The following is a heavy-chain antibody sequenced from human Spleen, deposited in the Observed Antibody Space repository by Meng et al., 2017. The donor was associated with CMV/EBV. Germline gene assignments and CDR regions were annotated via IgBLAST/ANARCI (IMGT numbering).Heavy chain of an antibody. CDR3: ARAGAGNGYNYHFDY. CDR1: GGTFRSYA. CDR2: IIPLYGTA. V-gene: IGHV1-69*05. Sequence: SGGTFRSYAINWVRQAPGQGLEWMGGIIPLYGTANYPQKFQGRVTITTDESTSTASMELSSLRSEDTAMYYCARAGAGNGYNYHFDYWGQGTLVTVSS. J-gene: IGHJ4*02. D-gene: IGHD5-24*01.